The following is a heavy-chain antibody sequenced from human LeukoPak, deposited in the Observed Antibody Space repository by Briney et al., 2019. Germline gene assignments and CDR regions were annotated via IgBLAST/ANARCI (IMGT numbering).Heavy chain of an antibody. V-gene: IGHV3-23*01. CDR3: AKGLGDYDDFRLGY. Sequence: GVSLRLSCAASGFTFSSYAVTWVRQAPGKGQEWVSAISGTGGSTFYADSVKGRFTISRDNSKNTLYLQMNSLRSEDTAVYYCAKGLGDYDDFRLGYWGQGTLVTVSS. CDR2: ISGTGGST. J-gene: IGHJ4*02. CDR1: GFTFSSYA. D-gene: IGHD4-17*01.